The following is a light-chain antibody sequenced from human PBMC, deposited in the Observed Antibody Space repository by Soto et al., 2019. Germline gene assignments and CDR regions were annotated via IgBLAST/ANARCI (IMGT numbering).Light chain of an antibody. CDR3: CSYADRYTYV. CDR2: GVR. V-gene: IGLV2-11*01. Sequence: QSVLTQPPSVSGSPGQSVTISCTVTSSVVGGYNYVSWYQQHPGKAPKLLIYGVRARPSGVPDRFSGSKSGSTASLTISGLQAEDEADYYCCSYADRYTYVFGTGTKVTVL. J-gene: IGLJ1*01. CDR1: SSVVGGYNY.